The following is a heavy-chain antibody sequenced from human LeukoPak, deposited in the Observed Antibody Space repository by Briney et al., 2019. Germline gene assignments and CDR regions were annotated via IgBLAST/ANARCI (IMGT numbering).Heavy chain of an antibody. CDR2: IYSGGST. V-gene: IGHV3-53*01. CDR3: ARGNWNDDERLAY. J-gene: IGHJ4*02. Sequence: AGGSLRLSCAASGFTVSSDYMCWGRQAPGKGLGWVSVIYSGGSTYYADSVKGRFTISRDNSKNTLYLQMNSLRAEDTAVYYCARGNWNDDERLAYWGQGTLVTVSS. D-gene: IGHD1-1*01. CDR1: GFTVSSDY.